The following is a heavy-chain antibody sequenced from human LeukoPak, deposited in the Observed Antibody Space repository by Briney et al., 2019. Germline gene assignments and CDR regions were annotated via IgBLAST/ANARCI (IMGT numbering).Heavy chain of an antibody. D-gene: IGHD3-22*01. CDR3: ARVDDSSGYYRYYFDY. J-gene: IGHJ4*02. Sequence: PSETLSLTCAVYGGSFSGYYWSWIRQPPGKGLEWIGEINHGGSSNYNPSLKSRVTISVDTSKNQFSLKLSSVTAADTAVYYCARVDDSSGYYRYYFDYWGQGTLVTASS. CDR1: GGSFSGYY. CDR2: INHGGSS. V-gene: IGHV4-34*01.